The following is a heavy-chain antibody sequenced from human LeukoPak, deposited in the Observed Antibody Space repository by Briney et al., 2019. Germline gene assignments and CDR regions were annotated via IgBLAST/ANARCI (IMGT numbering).Heavy chain of an antibody. CDR1: GFTFSSYA. CDR2: ISYDGSNK. V-gene: IGHV3-30-3*01. J-gene: IGHJ4*02. CDR3: AGSVFIAAAGGFDY. D-gene: IGHD6-13*01. Sequence: PGGSLRLSCAASGFTFSSYAMHWVRQAPGKGLEWVAVISYDGSNKYYADSVKGRFTISRDNSKNTLYLQMNSLRAEDTAVYYCAGSVFIAAAGGFDYWGQGTLVTVSS.